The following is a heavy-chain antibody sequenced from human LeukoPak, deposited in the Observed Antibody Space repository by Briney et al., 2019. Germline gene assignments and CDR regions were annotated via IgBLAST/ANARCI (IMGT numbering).Heavy chain of an antibody. D-gene: IGHD3-16*01. J-gene: IGHJ6*02. V-gene: IGHV4-59*01. CDR2: IYYSGST. CDR1: GGSFSSYY. Sequence: PSETLSLTCAVYGGSFSSYYWSWIRQPPGKGLEWIGYIYYSGSTNYNPSLKSRVTISVDTSKNQFSLKLSSVTAADTAVYYCARAPWGSGPYYYGMDVWGQGTTVTVSS. CDR3: ARAPWGSGPYYYGMDV.